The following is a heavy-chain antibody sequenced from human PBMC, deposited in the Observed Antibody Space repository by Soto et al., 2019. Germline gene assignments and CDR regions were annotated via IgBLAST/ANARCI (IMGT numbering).Heavy chain of an antibody. CDR1: GGTFSSYA. J-gene: IGHJ6*02. Sequence: QVQLVQSGAEVKKPGSSVKVSCKASGGTFSSYAISWVRQAPGQGLEWMGGIIPIFGTANYAQKFQGRVTVTADESTSTAYMELSSLRSEDTAVYFCARAPPDMVRGVFFYYYGMDVLGQGTTVTVSS. V-gene: IGHV1-69*01. CDR3: ARAPPDMVRGVFFYYYGMDV. D-gene: IGHD3-10*01. CDR2: IIPIFGTA.